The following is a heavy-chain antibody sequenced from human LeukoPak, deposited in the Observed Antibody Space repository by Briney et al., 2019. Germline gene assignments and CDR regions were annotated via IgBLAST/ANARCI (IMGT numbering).Heavy chain of an antibody. V-gene: IGHV3-30*18. J-gene: IGHJ4*02. CDR1: GFSFSSYG. CDR2: ISYGGINK. Sequence: GGSLRLSCAASGFSFSSYGMHWVRQAPGKGLEWVAAISYGGINKHYTDSVKGRFTISRDNSKNTLFLQMNSLRAEDTAVYYCAKGGRVDGDYVVDHWGQGILVTVSS. D-gene: IGHD4-17*01. CDR3: AKGGRVDGDYVVDH.